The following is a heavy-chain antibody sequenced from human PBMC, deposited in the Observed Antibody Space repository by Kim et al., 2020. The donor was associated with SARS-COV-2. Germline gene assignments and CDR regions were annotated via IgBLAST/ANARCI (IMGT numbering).Heavy chain of an antibody. J-gene: IGHJ3*02. CDR2: INPNSGGT. CDR1: GYTFTGYY. CDR3: ARENYYDSSGYYWGAFDI. D-gene: IGHD3-22*01. V-gene: IGHV1-2*06. Sequence: ASVKVSCKASGYTFTGYYMHWVRQAPGQGLEWMGRINPNSGGTNYAQKFQGRVTMTRDTSISTAYMELSRLRSDDTAVYYCARENYYDSSGYYWGAFDIWGQGTMVTVSS.